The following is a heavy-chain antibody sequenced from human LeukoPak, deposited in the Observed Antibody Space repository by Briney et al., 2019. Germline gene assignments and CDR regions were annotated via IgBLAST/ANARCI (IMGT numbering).Heavy chain of an antibody. Sequence: PSETLSLTCAVYGGSFSGYYWSWIRQPPGKGLEWIGEINHSGSTNYNPSLKSRVTISVDTSKNQFSLKLSSVTAADTAVYYCARSPSIAATGNWFDPWGQGTLVTVSS. V-gene: IGHV4-34*01. CDR2: INHSGST. CDR1: GGSFSGYY. D-gene: IGHD6-13*01. CDR3: ARSPSIAATGNWFDP. J-gene: IGHJ5*02.